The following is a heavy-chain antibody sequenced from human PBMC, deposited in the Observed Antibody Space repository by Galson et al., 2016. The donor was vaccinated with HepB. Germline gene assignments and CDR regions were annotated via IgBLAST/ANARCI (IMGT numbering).Heavy chain of an antibody. Sequence: WIRQPPGKGLEWIGYVYYSGTTNYNPSLKSRLTISLDTSKNQFSLKLSSVTAADTAVYFCARGGQWHGDHIWGQGTLVTVSS. D-gene: IGHD6-19*01. J-gene: IGHJ4*02. CDR2: VYYSGTT. CDR3: ARGGQWHGDHI. V-gene: IGHV4-59*01.